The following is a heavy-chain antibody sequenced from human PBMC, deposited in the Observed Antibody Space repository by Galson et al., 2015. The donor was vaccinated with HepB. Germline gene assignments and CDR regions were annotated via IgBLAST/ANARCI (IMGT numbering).Heavy chain of an antibody. Sequence: SLRLSCAASGFTFSSYAMDWVRQVPGKGLEWVAFIGSDGSTRSYADSVKGRFTISRDKSKNTLNVQMDSLRAEDTAVYYCATGADYCFVNWGQGTLVTVSS. J-gene: IGHJ4*02. CDR3: ATGADYCFVN. V-gene: IGHV3-30*02. CDR1: GFTFSSYA. CDR2: IGSDGSTR.